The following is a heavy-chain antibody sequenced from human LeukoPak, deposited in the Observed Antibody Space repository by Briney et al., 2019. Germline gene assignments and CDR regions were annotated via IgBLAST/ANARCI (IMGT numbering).Heavy chain of an antibody. CDR3: AAVGALPNYYDDAFDI. CDR1: GFTFTTYY. V-gene: IGHV3-7*01. D-gene: IGHD3-22*01. J-gene: IGHJ3*02. Sequence: GGSLRLSCAASGFTFTTYYMSWVRQAPGKGLEWVANIKQDGSEKYYVASVKGRFTVSRDNAKNSLYLQMSSLRAEDTAVYYCAAVGALPNYYDDAFDIWGQGTMVTVSS. CDR2: IKQDGSEK.